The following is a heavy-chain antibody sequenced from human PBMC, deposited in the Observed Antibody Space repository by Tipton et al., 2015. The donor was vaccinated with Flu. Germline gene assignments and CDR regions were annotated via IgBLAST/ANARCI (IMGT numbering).Heavy chain of an antibody. V-gene: IGHV3-23*01. Sequence: GSLRLSCAASGFTFSSYAMSWVRQAPGKGLEWVSAISGSGGSTYYADSVKGRFTISRDNSKNTLYLQMNSLRAEDTAVYYCAKGAGNIVVVVAGEGNLLDYWGQGTLVTVSS. CDR2: ISGSGGST. J-gene: IGHJ4*02. D-gene: IGHD2-15*01. CDR1: GFTFSSYA. CDR3: AKGAGNIVVVVAGEGNLLDY.